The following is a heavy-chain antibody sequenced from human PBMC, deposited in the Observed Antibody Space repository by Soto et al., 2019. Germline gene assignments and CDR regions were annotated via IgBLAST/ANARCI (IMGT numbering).Heavy chain of an antibody. V-gene: IGHV1-18*01. CDR3: ARGRYGDPGFDY. D-gene: IGHD4-17*01. Sequence: ASVKVSCKASGYTFTSYGISWVRQAPGQGLEWMGWISAYNGNTNYAQKLQGRATMTTDTSTSTVYMELRSLRSEDTAVYYCARGRYGDPGFDYWGQGTLVTVSS. J-gene: IGHJ4*02. CDR2: ISAYNGNT. CDR1: GYTFTSYG.